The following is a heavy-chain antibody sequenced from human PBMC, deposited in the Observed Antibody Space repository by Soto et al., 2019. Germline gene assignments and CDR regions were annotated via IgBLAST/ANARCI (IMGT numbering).Heavy chain of an antibody. Sequence: QVQLVESGGGVVQPGRSLRLSCAASGFTFSSYGMHWVRQAPGKGLEWVAVIWYDGSNKYYADSVKGRFTISRDNSKNTLYLQMNSLRAEDTAVYYCARWSGSYGYCDYWGQGTLVTVSS. J-gene: IGHJ4*02. CDR1: GFTFSSYG. D-gene: IGHD1-26*01. V-gene: IGHV3-33*01. CDR2: IWYDGSNK. CDR3: ARWSGSYGYCDY.